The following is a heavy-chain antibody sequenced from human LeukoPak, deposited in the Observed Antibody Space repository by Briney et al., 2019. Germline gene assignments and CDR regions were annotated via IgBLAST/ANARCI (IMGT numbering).Heavy chain of an antibody. CDR2: INQDGGVE. CDR1: GFTFSTCW. Sequence: GGSLRLSCAASGFTFSTCWMSWVRRTPGKGLEWVANINQDGGVEYYMDSVKGRFTISRDNAKNSLFLQMNSLRAEDTAVYYCARGGRSRADAFDIWGQGTMVTVSS. V-gene: IGHV3-7*01. J-gene: IGHJ3*02. CDR3: ARGGRSRADAFDI. D-gene: IGHD5/OR15-5a*01.